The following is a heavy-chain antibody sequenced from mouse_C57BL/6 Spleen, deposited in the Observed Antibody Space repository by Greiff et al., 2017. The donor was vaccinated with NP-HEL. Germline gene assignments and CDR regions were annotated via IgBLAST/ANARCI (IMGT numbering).Heavy chain of an antibody. Sequence: QVQLKQSGPELVKPGASVKISCKASGYAFSSSWMNWVKQGPGKGLEWIGRIYPGDGDTNYNGKFKGKATLTADKSSSTAYMQLSSLTSEDSAVYVCARPDSSGYGMDYWGQGTSVTVSS. D-gene: IGHD3-2*02. CDR2: IYPGDGDT. J-gene: IGHJ4*01. V-gene: IGHV1-82*01. CDR3: ARPDSSGYGMDY. CDR1: GYAFSSSW.